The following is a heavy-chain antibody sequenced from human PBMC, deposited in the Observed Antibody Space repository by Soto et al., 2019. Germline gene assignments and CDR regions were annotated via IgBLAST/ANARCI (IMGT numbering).Heavy chain of an antibody. D-gene: IGHD3-16*01. CDR2: INTDGTNT. V-gene: IGHV3-74*03. CDR3: AKELLWGQGAY. Sequence: EVQLVESGGGLVQPGGSLRLSCAVSGFTFSRYWMHWFRQDPGNGLVWVSSINTDGTNTQYADSVRGRFTVSRDNAKNTVDLQMIRRRGEDTAVYYCAKELLWGQGAYWGQGPVVAVSS. J-gene: IGHJ4*02. CDR1: GFTFSRYW.